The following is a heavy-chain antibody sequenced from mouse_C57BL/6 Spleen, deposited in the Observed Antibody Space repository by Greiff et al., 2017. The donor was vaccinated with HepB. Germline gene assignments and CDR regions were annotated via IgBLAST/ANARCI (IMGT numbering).Heavy chain of an antibody. CDR2: INPSSGYT. V-gene: IGHV1-7*01. CDR1: GYTFTSYW. CDR3: AREGAYYDYDVSWFAY. J-gene: IGHJ3*01. D-gene: IGHD2-4*01. Sequence: VQLQQSGAELAKPGASVKLSCKASGYTFTSYWMHWVKQRPGQGLEWIGYINPSSGYTKYNQKFKDKATLTADKSSSTAYMQLSSLTYEDAAVYDWAREGAYYDYDVSWFAYWGQGTLVTVSA.